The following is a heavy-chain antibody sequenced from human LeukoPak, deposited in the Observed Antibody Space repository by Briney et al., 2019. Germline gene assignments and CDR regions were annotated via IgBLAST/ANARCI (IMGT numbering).Heavy chain of an antibody. CDR1: GGSISSYY. CDR2: IYSSERT. Sequence: SETLFLTCTVSGGSISSYYWSWIRQPPGKGLEWIGYIYSSERTNYLPSLKSRVTISVDTSKSQYSLKLSSVAAADTAVYYCARELAGAGSYYYYYYGMDVWGQRTTVTVSS. CDR3: ARELAGAGSYYYYYYGMDV. J-gene: IGHJ6*02. D-gene: IGHD6-19*01. V-gene: IGHV4-59*01.